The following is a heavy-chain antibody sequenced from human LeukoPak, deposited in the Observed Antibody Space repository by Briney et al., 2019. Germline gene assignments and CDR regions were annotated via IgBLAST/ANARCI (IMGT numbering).Heavy chain of an antibody. CDR2: ISGSGGST. Sequence: GGSLRLSCAASGFTFSSYAMSWVRQAPGKGLEWVSAISGSGGSTYYADSVKGRFTISRDNAKNSLYLQMNSLRDEDTAVYYCARDLRGDLTLDYWGQGTLVTVSS. D-gene: IGHD2-21*02. CDR1: GFTFSSYA. V-gene: IGHV3-23*01. J-gene: IGHJ4*02. CDR3: ARDLRGDLTLDY.